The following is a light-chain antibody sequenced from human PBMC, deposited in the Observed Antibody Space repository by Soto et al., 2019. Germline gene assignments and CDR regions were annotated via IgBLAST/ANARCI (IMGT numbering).Light chain of an antibody. J-gene: IGKJ1*01. CDR2: ADS. CDR3: QQYNSYPWT. V-gene: IGKV3-11*01. CDR1: QTVSGY. Sequence: VLTQSHVPLSLSQGEPATLPCRASQTVSGYIGWYQQKPGQAPRLLIYADSNRATGIPARFSGRGSGTDCTLTISSLEPEDVATDYCQQYNSYPWTVGQGTKVDIK.